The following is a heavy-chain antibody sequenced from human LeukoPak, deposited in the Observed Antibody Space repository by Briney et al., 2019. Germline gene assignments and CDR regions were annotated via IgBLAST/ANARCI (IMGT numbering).Heavy chain of an antibody. V-gene: IGHV4-30-4*08. CDR1: GGSISSGDYY. Sequence: SETLSLTCTVSGGSISSGDYYWSWIRQPPGKALECIGYIYYSGSTYYNPSLKSRVTISVDTSKNQFSLKLSSVTAADTAVYYCAREGLWGGSTSFRAFDIWGQGTMVTVSS. J-gene: IGHJ3*02. CDR3: AREGLWGGSTSFRAFDI. D-gene: IGHD2-2*01. CDR2: IYYSGST.